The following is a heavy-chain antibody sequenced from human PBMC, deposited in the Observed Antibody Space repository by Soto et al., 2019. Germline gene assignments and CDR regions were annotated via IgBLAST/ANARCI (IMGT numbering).Heavy chain of an antibody. V-gene: IGHV3-64D*06. D-gene: IGHD3-16*01. CDR2: IGSTGAST. CDR3: VRGGGAYAGSSLWFDS. CDR1: GFTFSHSA. Sequence: GGSLRLSCSASGFTFSHSAMHWVRQAPGKGLEYVAAIGSTGASTYYPGSVKGRFIISRDNSKNTLFLQMNSLRPEDTAVYYCVRGGGAYAGSSLWFDSWGQGTLVTVSS. J-gene: IGHJ5*01.